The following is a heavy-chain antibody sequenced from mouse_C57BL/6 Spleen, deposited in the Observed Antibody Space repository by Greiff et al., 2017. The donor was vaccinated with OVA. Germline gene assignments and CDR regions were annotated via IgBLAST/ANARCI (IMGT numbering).Heavy chain of an antibody. CDR3: ASRVYYFDY. Sequence: EVQRLESGGGLVQPGESLKLSCESYEYEFPSYDMSWVRKTPEKRLELVAAINSDGGSTYYPDTMERRFIISRDNTKKTQYLQMSSLRSEDTALYYCASRVYYFDYWGQGTTLTVSS. J-gene: IGHJ2*01. CDR2: INSDGGST. CDR1: EYEFPSYD. V-gene: IGHV5-2*01.